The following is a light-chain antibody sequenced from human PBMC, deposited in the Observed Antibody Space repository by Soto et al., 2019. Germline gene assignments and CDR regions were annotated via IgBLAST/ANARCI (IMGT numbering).Light chain of an antibody. J-gene: IGKJ1*01. V-gene: IGKV1-5*03. Sequence: DIQMTQSPSTLSGSVGDRVTITCRASQTISSWLAWYQQKPGKAPKRLIYKASTLKSGVPSRFSGSGSGTEFPLTISSQQPDDFATYYCQHYNSYAEAFGQGTKVELK. CDR3: QHYNSYAEA. CDR2: KAS. CDR1: QTISSW.